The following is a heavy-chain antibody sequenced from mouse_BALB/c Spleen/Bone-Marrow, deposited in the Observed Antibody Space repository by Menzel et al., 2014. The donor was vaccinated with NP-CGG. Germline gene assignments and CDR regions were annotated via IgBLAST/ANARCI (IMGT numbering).Heavy chain of an antibody. CDR3: ARDGYYVFYAMEY. J-gene: IGHJ4*01. CDR2: INSNGGST. CDR1: GFTFSSYG. V-gene: IGHV5-6-3*01. Sequence: EVKLVESGGGLVQPGGSLKLSCAASGFTFSSYGMSWVRQTPDKRLELVATINSNGGSTYYPDSVKGRFTISRDNAKNTLYLQMSSLKSEDTAMYYCARDGYYVFYAMEYWGQGTSVTVSS. D-gene: IGHD2-3*01.